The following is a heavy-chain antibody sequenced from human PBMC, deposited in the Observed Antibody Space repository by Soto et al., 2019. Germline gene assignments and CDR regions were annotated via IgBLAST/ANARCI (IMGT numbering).Heavy chain of an antibody. V-gene: IGHV3-23*01. CDR3: AKDGGYCSGGSCYPYYFDY. D-gene: IGHD2-15*01. CDR1: GFTFSSYA. Sequence: GGSLRLSCTASGFTFSSYAMSWVRQAPGKGLEWVSAISGSGGSTYYADSVKGRFTISRDNSKNTLYLQMNSRRAEDTAVYYCAKDGGYCSGGSCYPYYFDYWGQGTLVTVSS. CDR2: ISGSGGST. J-gene: IGHJ4*02.